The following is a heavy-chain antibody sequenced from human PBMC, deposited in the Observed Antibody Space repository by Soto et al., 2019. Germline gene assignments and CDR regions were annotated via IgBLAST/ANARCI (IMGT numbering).Heavy chain of an antibody. V-gene: IGHV4-30-4*01. J-gene: IGHJ5*02. CDR1: GGSISSGDYY. Sequence: SETLSLTCTVSGGSISSGDYYWSWIRQPPGKGLEWIGYIYYSGSTYYNPSLKSRVTISVDTSKNQFSLKLSSVTAADTAAYYCARDEFSGSFNPYNWFDPWGQGTLVTVSS. CDR2: IYYSGST. CDR3: ARDEFSGSFNPYNWFDP. D-gene: IGHD1-26*01.